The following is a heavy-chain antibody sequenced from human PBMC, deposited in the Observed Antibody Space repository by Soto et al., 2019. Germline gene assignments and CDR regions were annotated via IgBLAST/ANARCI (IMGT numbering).Heavy chain of an antibody. J-gene: IGHJ4*02. CDR1: GFTFNNYA. CDR2: ISGSGGNT. D-gene: IGHD6-19*01. Sequence: EVQLLESGGGLVQPGGSLRLSCAASGFTFNNYAMGWVRQAPGKGLECVSTISGSGGNTFYADSVKGRFTISSDNSKSTLYLQMNSLRAEDTAVYFCAKTGDRTGWDYYFDHWGQGTQVTVSS. V-gene: IGHV3-23*01. CDR3: AKTGDRTGWDYYFDH.